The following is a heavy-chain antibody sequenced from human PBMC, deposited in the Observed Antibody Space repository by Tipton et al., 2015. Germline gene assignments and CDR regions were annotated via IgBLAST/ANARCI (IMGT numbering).Heavy chain of an antibody. Sequence: TLSLTCTVSGGSVTSGSYYWNWIRQPPGQGLEWIGYIYYSGSTSYNPSLKSRVAISIDTSKNQFSLKLSSVTAADTAVYYCARDLVDGSPNWYFDLWGRGTLVTVSS. CDR1: GGSVTSGSYY. CDR2: IYYSGST. D-gene: IGHD3-10*01. CDR3: ARDLVDGSPNWYFDL. V-gene: IGHV4-61*01. J-gene: IGHJ2*01.